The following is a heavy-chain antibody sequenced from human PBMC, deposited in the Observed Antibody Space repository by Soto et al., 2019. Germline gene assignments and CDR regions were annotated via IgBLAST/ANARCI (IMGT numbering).Heavy chain of an antibody. J-gene: IGHJ4*02. Sequence: QVQLQESGPGLVKPSQTLSLTCTVSGGSISSGGYYWSWIRQHPGKGLEWIGYIYYSGSTYYNPSRTSRXNIQVXXSKTQFSLKLSSVTAADTAVYYCARVTPVTTHFGCWGQGTLVTVSS. V-gene: IGHV4-31*03. CDR2: IYYSGST. D-gene: IGHD4-17*01. CDR3: ARVTPVTTHFGC. CDR1: GGSISSGGYY.